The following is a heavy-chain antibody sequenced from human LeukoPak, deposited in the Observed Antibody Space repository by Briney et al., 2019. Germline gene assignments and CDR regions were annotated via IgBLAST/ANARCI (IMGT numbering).Heavy chain of an antibody. Sequence: SETLSLTCTVSGGSISSYCWSWIRQPPGKGLEWIGYIYYSGSTNYNPSLKSRVTISVDTSKNQFSLKLSSVTVADTAVYYCARDLSGYDVFDYWGQGTLVTVSS. D-gene: IGHD5-12*01. CDR1: GGSISSYC. V-gene: IGHV4-59*01. CDR3: ARDLSGYDVFDY. CDR2: IYYSGST. J-gene: IGHJ4*02.